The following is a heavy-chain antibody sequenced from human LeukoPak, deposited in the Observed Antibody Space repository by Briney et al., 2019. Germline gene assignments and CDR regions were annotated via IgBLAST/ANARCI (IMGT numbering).Heavy chain of an antibody. Sequence: PSETLSLTCAVSGYSISSGYYWGWIRQPPGKGLEGIGSIFHSGSTYYNPSLKSRVTISVDTSKNQFALKLSSVTAADTAVYYCARVRGLYCFDYWGQGTLVTVSS. J-gene: IGHJ4*02. CDR2: IFHSGST. CDR1: GYSISSGYY. D-gene: IGHD2-15*01. CDR3: ARVRGLYCFDY. V-gene: IGHV4-38-2*01.